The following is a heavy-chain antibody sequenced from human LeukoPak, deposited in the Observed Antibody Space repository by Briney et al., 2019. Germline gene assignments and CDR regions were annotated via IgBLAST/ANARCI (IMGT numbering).Heavy chain of an antibody. CDR1: RFTLSTYW. V-gene: IGHV3-7*01. D-gene: IGHD5-24*01. Sequence: GGSLRLSCAASRFTLSTYWMSWVRQAPGKGLEWVAHIKQDGSQEYYVDSVKGRFTISRDNSKNTLYLQMNSLRAEDTAVYYCARARWLQLEWPFHDAFDIWGQGTMVTVSS. CDR3: ARARWLQLEWPFHDAFDI. CDR2: IKQDGSQE. J-gene: IGHJ3*02.